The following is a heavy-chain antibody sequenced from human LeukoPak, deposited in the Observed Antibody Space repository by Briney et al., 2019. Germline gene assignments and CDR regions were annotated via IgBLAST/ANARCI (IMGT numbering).Heavy chain of an antibody. J-gene: IGHJ4*02. D-gene: IGHD6-19*01. Sequence: SETLSLTCAVYGGSFSGYYWSWIRQPPGKGLEWIGEINHSGSTNYDPSLKSRVTISVDTSKNQFSLKLNSVTAADTAVYYCARLHLVSSGWHPMADSWGQGTLVTVSS. CDR1: GGSFSGYY. V-gene: IGHV4-34*01. CDR2: INHSGST. CDR3: ARLHLVSSGWHPMADS.